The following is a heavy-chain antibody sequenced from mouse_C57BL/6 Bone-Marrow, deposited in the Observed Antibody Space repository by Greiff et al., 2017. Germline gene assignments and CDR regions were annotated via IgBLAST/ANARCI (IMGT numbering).Heavy chain of an antibody. V-gene: IGHV1-55*01. D-gene: IGHD6-2*01. CDR3: ASWKRAMDY. Sequence: VKLVESGAELVKPGASVKMSCKASGYTFTSYWITWVKQRPGQGLEWIGDIYPGSGSTNYNEKFKSKATLTVDTSSSTAYMQLSSLTSEDSAVYYCASWKRAMDYWGQGTSVTVSS. CDR2: IYPGSGST. CDR1: GYTFTSYW. J-gene: IGHJ4*01.